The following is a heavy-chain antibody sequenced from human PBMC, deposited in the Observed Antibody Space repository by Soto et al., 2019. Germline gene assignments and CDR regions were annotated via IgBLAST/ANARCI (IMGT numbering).Heavy chain of an antibody. CDR1: GFTFSTYW. V-gene: IGHV3-7*04. CDR2: IKQDGSEK. J-gene: IGHJ4*02. Sequence: EVQLVESGGGLVQPGGSLRLSCVASGFTFSTYWVSWVRQAPGKGLEWVANIKQDGSEKYYVDAVKGRFTISRDNAKNSLYLQLTSLRAEDTDVYYCTRDRLDYWGRGTLVTVSS. CDR3: TRDRLDY.